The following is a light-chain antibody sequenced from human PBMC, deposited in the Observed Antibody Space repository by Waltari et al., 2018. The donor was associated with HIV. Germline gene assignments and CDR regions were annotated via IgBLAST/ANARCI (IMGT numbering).Light chain of an antibody. V-gene: IGKV3-20*01. Sequence: LVLTQSPDTLFLSPGERGTLSGRASHTVNINYLAWYQQRPGQAPRLLLHGASTRAAGVPDRFSGSGSGKDFSLSISSLEPEDVAVYYCQQYGSSPKFGPGTKVEIK. CDR1: HTVNINY. CDR2: GAS. CDR3: QQYGSSPK. J-gene: IGKJ3*01.